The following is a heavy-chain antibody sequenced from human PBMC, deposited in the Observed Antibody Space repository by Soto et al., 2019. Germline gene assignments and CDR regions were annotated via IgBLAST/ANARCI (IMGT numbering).Heavy chain of an antibody. CDR3: ARQSSSSWYAHDAFDI. CDR1: GYSFTSYW. V-gene: IGHV5-51*01. Sequence: GESLKISCKGSGYSFTSYWIGWVRQMPGKGLEWMGIIYPGDSDTRYSPSFQGQVTISADKSISTAYLQWSSLKASDTAMYYWARQSSSSWYAHDAFDIWGQGTMVTVSS. D-gene: IGHD6-13*01. J-gene: IGHJ3*02. CDR2: IYPGDSDT.